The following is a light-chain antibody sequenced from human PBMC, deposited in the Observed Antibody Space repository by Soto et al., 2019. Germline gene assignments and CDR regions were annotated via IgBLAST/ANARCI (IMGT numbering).Light chain of an antibody. CDR2: GNT. J-gene: IGLJ2*01. V-gene: IGLV1-40*01. CDR1: SSNIGAGYD. Sequence: QSVLTQPPSVSGAPGQRVTISCTGTSSNIGAGYDVHWYQHLPGTAPKLLIYGNTIRPSGVPDRFSGSKFGTAASLAISGLRSEDEAVYYCASWDDRLGAVIFGGGTKVTVL. CDR3: ASWDDRLGAVI.